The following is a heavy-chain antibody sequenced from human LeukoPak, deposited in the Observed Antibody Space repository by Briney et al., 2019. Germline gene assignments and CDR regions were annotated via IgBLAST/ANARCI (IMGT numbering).Heavy chain of an antibody. CDR1: GYSFTNYR. V-gene: IGHV5-10-1*01. Sequence: GASLKISCKGSGYSFTNYRIGWVRQMPGKGLEWMGRIDPSDSYTNYSPSFQGHVTISADKSISTAYLQWSSLKASDTAMYYCARLVGGVGASRRAFDIWGQGTMVTVSS. CDR3: ARLVGGVGASRRAFDI. CDR2: IDPSDSYT. D-gene: IGHD1-26*01. J-gene: IGHJ3*02.